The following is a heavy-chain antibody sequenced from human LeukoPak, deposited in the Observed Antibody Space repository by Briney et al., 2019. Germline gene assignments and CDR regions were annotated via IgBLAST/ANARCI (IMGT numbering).Heavy chain of an antibody. V-gene: IGHV1-69*04. CDR2: IIPILGIA. J-gene: IGHJ4*02. Sequence: SVKVSCKASGGTFSSYAISWVRQAPGQGLEWVGRIIPILGIANYAQKFQGRVTITADKSTSTAYMELSSLRSEDTAVYYCARDLHDGYSYGYWGQGTLVTVSS. D-gene: IGHD5-18*01. CDR1: GGTFSSYA. CDR3: ARDLHDGYSYGY.